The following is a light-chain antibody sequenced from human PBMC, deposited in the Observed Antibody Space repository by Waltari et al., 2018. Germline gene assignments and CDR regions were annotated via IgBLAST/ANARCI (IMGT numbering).Light chain of an antibody. CDR2: DFN. CDR3: CSYVGSNIYWV. V-gene: IGLV2-11*01. Sequence: QSALTQPRSVSGSPGQSVTISCTGTSSDVGGYNYVSWYQQHPDKAPKLIIYDFNKWPQGVPDRFSGCKSGNTAALTIAGLQAEDEAEDYCCSYVGSNIYWVFGGGTKLTVL. J-gene: IGLJ3*02. CDR1: SSDVGGYNY.